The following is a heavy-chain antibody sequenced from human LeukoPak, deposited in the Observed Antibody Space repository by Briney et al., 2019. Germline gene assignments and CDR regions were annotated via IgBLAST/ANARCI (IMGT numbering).Heavy chain of an antibody. Sequence: GASVTVSCTASGGTFSSYVINWVRQAPGQGLEWMGIINPSGGSTSYAQKFQGRVTMTRDTSTSTVYMELSSLRSEDTAVYYCARDRKERYFDWLIGYYYYYGMDVWGQGTTVTVSS. CDR1: GGTFSSYV. CDR3: ARDRKERYFDWLIGYYYYYGMDV. J-gene: IGHJ6*02. D-gene: IGHD3-9*01. V-gene: IGHV1-46*01. CDR2: INPSGGST.